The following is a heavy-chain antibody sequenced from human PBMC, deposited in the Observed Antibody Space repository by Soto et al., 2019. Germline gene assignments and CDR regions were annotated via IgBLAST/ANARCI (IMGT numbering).Heavy chain of an antibody. J-gene: IGHJ4*02. Sequence: SETLSLTCTVSGGSISSYYWSWIRQPPGKGLEWIGYIYYSGSTNYNPSLKSRVTISVDTSKNQFSLKLSSVTAADTAVYYCARDVRGYDPELYYFDYWGQGTLVTVSS. CDR1: GGSISSYY. CDR3: ARDVRGYDPELYYFDY. V-gene: IGHV4-59*01. D-gene: IGHD5-12*01. CDR2: IYYSGST.